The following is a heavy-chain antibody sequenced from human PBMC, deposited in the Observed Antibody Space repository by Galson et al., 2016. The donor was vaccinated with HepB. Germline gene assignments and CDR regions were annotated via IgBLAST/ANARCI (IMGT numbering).Heavy chain of an antibody. CDR3: TRGTDYYDSFPLFDY. CDR2: IRSKAYGGTT. J-gene: IGHJ4*02. D-gene: IGHD3-22*01. V-gene: IGHV3-49*03. Sequence: SLRLSCAASGFTFGDYAMSWFRQAPGKGLEWVGFIRSKAYGGTTEYAASVKGRFTISRDDSKSIAYLQMNSQKTEDTAVYYCTRGTDYYDSFPLFDYWGQGTLVTVSS. CDR1: GFTFGDYA.